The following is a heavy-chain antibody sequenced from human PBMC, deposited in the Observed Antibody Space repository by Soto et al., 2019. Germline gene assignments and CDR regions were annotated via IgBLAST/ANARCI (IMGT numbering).Heavy chain of an antibody. J-gene: IGHJ4*02. Sequence: QVQLQESGPGLVKPPQTLSLTYTVSGASIRSGGFYWSWIRQHPEKGLEWIGYFYYSGNAYYNPSLRSRLTISGDASKNQFSLNLSSVTAADTAVYFCARAMGAVNYFDYWGQGILVTVSS. V-gene: IGHV4-31*03. CDR2: FYYSGNA. D-gene: IGHD3-10*01. CDR1: GASIRSGGFY. CDR3: ARAMGAVNYFDY.